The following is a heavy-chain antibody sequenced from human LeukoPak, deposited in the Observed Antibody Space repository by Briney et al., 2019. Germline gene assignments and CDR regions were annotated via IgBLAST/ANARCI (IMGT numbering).Heavy chain of an antibody. Sequence: SVTVSCKASGYSFTGYYMHWLRPAPGQGLEGMGWINPNSCGTNYAQKFQGRVTMTRDTFIRTAYTELVRRRSDDPAGYLFSRLASRAAAGSIPYWGQGTLVTVSS. CDR1: GYSFTGYY. D-gene: IGHD6-13*01. CDR3: SRLASRAAAGSIPY. CDR2: INPNSCGT. J-gene: IGHJ4*02. V-gene: IGHV1-2*02.